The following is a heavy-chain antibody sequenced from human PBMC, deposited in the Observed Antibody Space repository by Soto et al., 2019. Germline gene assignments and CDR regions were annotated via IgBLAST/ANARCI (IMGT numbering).Heavy chain of an antibody. CDR2: ISSYLGNT. J-gene: IGHJ3*01. D-gene: IGHD2-21*01. V-gene: IGHV1-18*01. CDR1: GYAFTHYA. CDR3: ARIGCENSDAFDF. Sequence: QVQLVQSAAELKKPGASVKVSCQASGYAFTHYAINWVRQATGQGLEWLGWISSYLGNTDYAQKFQGRVTVTRDTTTSTEYMQLRRLSADDTVVYYCARIGCENSDAFDFWGQGTMVTVSS.